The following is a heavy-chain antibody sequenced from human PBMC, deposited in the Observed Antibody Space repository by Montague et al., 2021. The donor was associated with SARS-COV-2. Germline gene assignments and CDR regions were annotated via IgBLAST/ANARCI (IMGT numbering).Heavy chain of an antibody. CDR2: VYYSGGN. D-gene: IGHD3-3*01. CDR3: ESHLRFGPPLESFDY. CDR1: GGSMTSGSFY. Sequence: SETLSLTCTVSGGSMTSGSFYWGWLRQSPGMGLVWNGSVYYSGGNYYNPSRRSRVTISADTSKNQFSLCLISVTAAATAVYSCESHLRFGPPLESFDYWGQGTLVPVSS. V-gene: IGHV4-39*01. J-gene: IGHJ4*02.